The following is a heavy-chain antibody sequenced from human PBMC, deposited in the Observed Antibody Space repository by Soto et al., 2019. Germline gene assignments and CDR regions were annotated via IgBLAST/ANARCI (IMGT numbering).Heavy chain of an antibody. CDR2: IYYSGST. J-gene: IGHJ4*02. D-gene: IGHD4-4*01. CDR1: GGSVSSGSHY. Sequence: PSETLSLTCTVSGGSVSSGSHYWSWIRQPPGKGLEWLGYIYYSGSTNYNPSLKSRVTISLDTSKNQFSLKLSSVTAADTAVYYCPRVTTVNSLDYWGQGTLVTVSS. CDR3: PRVTTVNSLDY. V-gene: IGHV4-61*01.